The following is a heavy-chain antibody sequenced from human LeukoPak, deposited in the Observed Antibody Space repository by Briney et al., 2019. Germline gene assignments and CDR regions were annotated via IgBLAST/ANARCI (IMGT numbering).Heavy chain of an antibody. Sequence: PSQTLSLTCTVSGGSISSGDYYWSWIRQPPGQGLEWIGYIYYSGSTYYNPSLKSRVTISVDTSKNQFSLKLSSVTAADTAVYYCARLWGLVGAEAFDIWGQGTMVTVSS. D-gene: IGHD1-26*01. CDR2: IYYSGST. V-gene: IGHV4-30-4*01. CDR3: ARLWGLVGAEAFDI. CDR1: GGSISSGDYY. J-gene: IGHJ3*02.